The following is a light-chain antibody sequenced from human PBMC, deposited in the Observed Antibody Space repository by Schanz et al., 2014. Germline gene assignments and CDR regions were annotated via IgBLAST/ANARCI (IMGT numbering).Light chain of an antibody. CDR2: GAS. CDR1: QGINYY. CDR3: QQYNSYPLT. J-gene: IGKJ4*01. Sequence: DIQMTQSPSSVSASVGNRVTITCRAGQGINYYLAWFQQKPGKPPKSLIYGASTLQSGVPSRFSGGGSGTYFTLTINSLQPEDVATYYCQQYNSYPLTFGGGTKVEIK. V-gene: IGKV1-16*01.